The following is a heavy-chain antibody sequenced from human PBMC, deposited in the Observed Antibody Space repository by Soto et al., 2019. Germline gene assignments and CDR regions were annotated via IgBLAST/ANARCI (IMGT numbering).Heavy chain of an antibody. V-gene: IGHV4-39*01. CDR2: IYYSGST. J-gene: IGHJ4*02. CDR3: ARHRYFDWLSAFDY. D-gene: IGHD3-9*01. Sequence: SETLSLTCTVSGGSISSSSYYWGWIRQPPGKGLEWIGSIYYSGSTYYNPSLKSRVTISVDTSKNQFSLKLSSVTAADTAVYYFARHRYFDWLSAFDYWGQGTLVTVSS. CDR1: GGSISSSSYY.